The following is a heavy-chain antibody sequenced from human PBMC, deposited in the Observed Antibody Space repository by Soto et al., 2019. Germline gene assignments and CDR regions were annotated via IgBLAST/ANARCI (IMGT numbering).Heavy chain of an antibody. CDR1: GLTFSTYG. CDR3: AKDRWEFTRYFDS. CDR2: ISKDGNDQ. D-gene: IGHD1-26*01. J-gene: IGHJ4*02. V-gene: IGHV3-30*18. Sequence: QVQLVESGGGVVQPGTSLRLSCAASGLTFSTYGMHWVRQAPGKGLEWVAVISKDGNDQYYADSVKGRFTVSRDNSKNTLSLQMNSLRPEDTAFYYCAKDRWEFTRYFDSWGQGTLVTVSS.